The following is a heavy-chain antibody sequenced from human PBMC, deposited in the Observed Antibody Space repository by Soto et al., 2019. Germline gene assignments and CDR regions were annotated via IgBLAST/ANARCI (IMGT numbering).Heavy chain of an antibody. CDR3: ARSPTRTKYADRFDP. J-gene: IGHJ5*02. CDR1: GFTVSDNY. CDR2: IYSSGST. V-gene: IGHV3-66*01. Sequence: PGGSLRLSCAAFGFTVSDNYMSWVRQAPGKRLEWVSVIYSSGSTYYPDSVKGRFTISRDNSNNILYLQMNSLRVEDTAVYYCARSPTRTKYADRFDPWGQGTMVTVSS. D-gene: IGHD4-17*01.